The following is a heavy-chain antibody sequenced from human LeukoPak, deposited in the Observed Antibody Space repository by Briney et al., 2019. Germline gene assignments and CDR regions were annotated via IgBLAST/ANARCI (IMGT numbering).Heavy chain of an antibody. J-gene: IGHJ4*02. CDR2: IYYSGST. V-gene: IGHV4-59*08. D-gene: IGHD3-22*01. Sequence: SETLSLTCTVSGGSISSYYWSWIRQPPGKGLEWMGNIYYSGSTKYNPSLKSRVTISVDTSKNHFSLKLSSVTAADTAVYYCARHGNYYDSSGYNYYFDYWGQGTLGTVSS. CDR1: GGSISSYY. CDR3: ARHGNYYDSSGYNYYFDY.